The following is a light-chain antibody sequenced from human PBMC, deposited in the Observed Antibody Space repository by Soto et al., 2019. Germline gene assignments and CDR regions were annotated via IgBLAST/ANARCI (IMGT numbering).Light chain of an antibody. Sequence: SYELTHPPSVSVPPGQTASITCSGDNLGDKYVSWYHQKPGQSPVLVMYQDRQRPSGIPERFSGSNSGNTATLTISETQDMDDGDYYCQAWHGDAVVFGGGTKLTVL. V-gene: IGLV3-1*01. J-gene: IGLJ2*01. CDR2: QDR. CDR1: NLGDKY. CDR3: QAWHGDAVV.